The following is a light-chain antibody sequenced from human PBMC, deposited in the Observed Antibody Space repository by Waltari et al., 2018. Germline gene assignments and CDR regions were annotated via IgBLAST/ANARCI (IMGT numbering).Light chain of an antibody. CDR2: LGS. J-gene: IGKJ2*01. Sequence: DIVMTQSPLSLPVTPGEPASISCRSSQSLLHSNGYNYLDWYLQKPGQSPKLLIYLGSNRASGVPDRFSGSGSGTDFTLKISRVEAEDVGVYYCMQALPTPQATFGPGTKLEIK. CDR1: QSLLHSNGYNY. V-gene: IGKV2-28*01. CDR3: MQALPTPQAT.